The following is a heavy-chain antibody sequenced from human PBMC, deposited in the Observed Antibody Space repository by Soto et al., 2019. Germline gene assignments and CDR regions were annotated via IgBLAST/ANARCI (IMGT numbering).Heavy chain of an antibody. CDR1: GFTFSSYA. Sequence: EVQLLESGGGLVQPGGSLRLSCAASGFTFSSYAMSWVRQAPGKGLEWVSAISGSGGSTYYADSVKGRFTISRDNSKNTLYLQMNSLRAEDTAVYYCAKDQFRGYSSGWYFDYWGQGTLVTVSS. CDR2: ISGSGGST. V-gene: IGHV3-23*01. CDR3: AKDQFRGYSSGWYFDY. D-gene: IGHD6-19*01. J-gene: IGHJ4*02.